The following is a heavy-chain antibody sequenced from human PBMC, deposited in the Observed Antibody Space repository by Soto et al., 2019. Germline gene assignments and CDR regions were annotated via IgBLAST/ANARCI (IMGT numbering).Heavy chain of an antibody. CDR2: IYHSGST. CDR3: ARRVAFFSADGVGYYGMDV. CDR1: GGSIRSYY. J-gene: IGHJ6*02. Sequence: SETLSLTCTVSGGSIRSYYWSWIRQPPGKGLEWIGYIYHSGSTNYNPSLKSRVTISVDTSKNQFSLKLSSATAADTAVYYCARRVAFFSADGVGYYGMDVWGQGTTVPVSS. V-gene: IGHV4-59*08. D-gene: IGHD3-3*02.